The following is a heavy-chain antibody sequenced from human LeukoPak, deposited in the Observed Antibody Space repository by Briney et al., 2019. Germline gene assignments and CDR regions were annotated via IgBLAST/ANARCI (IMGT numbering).Heavy chain of an antibody. J-gene: IGHJ5*02. CDR3: ARDEFTMVRGVIIRNWFDP. D-gene: IGHD3-10*01. Sequence: ASVKVSCKASGYTFISYSMNWVRQAPGQGLEWMGWISAYNGNTNYAQKLQGRVTMTTDTSTSTAYMELKSLRSDDTAVYYCARDEFTMVRGVIIRNWFDPWGQGTLVTVSS. CDR1: GYTFISYS. CDR2: ISAYNGNT. V-gene: IGHV1-18*01.